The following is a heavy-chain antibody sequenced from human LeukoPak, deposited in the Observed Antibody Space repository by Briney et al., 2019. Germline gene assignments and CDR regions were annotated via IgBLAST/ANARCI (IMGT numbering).Heavy chain of an antibody. D-gene: IGHD2-2*01. CDR2: IYYSGST. Sequence: SETLSLTCTVSGASISSHYWSWIRHPPGKGLEWIGHIYYSGSTYYNPSLKSRVTVSVDRSKNQFSLELSSVSAADTAVYYCARLLVPAAGGYYFDSWGQGTLVTVSS. CDR1: GASISSHY. V-gene: IGHV4-59*11. J-gene: IGHJ4*02. CDR3: ARLLVPAAGGYYFDS.